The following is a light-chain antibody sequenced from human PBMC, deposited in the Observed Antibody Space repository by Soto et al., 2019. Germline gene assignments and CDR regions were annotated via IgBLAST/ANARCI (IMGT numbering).Light chain of an antibody. Sequence: QSALTQPASVSGSPGQSITISCTGTSSDVGGYKYVSWYQHHPGKAPKLIIYEVSERPSGVPDRFSGSKSGNTASLTVSGLQAEDEAHYYCSSYAGTKTLVFGGGTKLTVL. CDR1: SSDVGGYKY. V-gene: IGLV2-8*01. J-gene: IGLJ2*01. CDR2: EVS. CDR3: SSYAGTKTLV.